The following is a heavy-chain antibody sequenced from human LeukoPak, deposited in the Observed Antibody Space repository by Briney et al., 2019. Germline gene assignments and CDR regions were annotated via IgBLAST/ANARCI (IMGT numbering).Heavy chain of an antibody. J-gene: IGHJ4*02. Sequence: GGSLRLSCAASGFTFSTYWMSWVRQAPGKGLEWVANIKQDGSEKYYVDSAKGRFTISRDNAKNSLYLQMNGLRAEDTAVYYCARDLRQWLRMYYFDYWGQGTLVTVSS. D-gene: IGHD5-12*01. CDR3: ARDLRQWLRMYYFDY. CDR1: GFTFSTYW. V-gene: IGHV3-7*05. CDR2: IKQDGSEK.